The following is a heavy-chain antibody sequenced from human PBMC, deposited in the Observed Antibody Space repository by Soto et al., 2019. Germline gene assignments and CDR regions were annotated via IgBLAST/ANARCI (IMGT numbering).Heavy chain of an antibody. V-gene: IGHV4-31*03. CDR2: IYYSGST. J-gene: IGHJ4*02. CDR3: ARVKYYYGSGSYYTYDY. CDR1: GGSISSGGYY. D-gene: IGHD3-10*01. Sequence: SETLSLTCTVSGGSISSGGYYWSWIRQHPGKGLEWIGYIYYSGSTYYNPSLKSRVTISVDTSKNQFSLKLSSVTAADTAVYYCARVKYYYGSGSYYTYDYWGQGTLVTVS.